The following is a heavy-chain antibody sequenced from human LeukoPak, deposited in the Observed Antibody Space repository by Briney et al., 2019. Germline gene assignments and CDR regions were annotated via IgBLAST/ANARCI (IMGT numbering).Heavy chain of an antibody. Sequence: ASVKVSCKASGCTFTGYYLHWVRQAAGQGLEWMGYINPNNGGTNYAQKFQGRVTMTRDTSISSAYMELSSLRSDDTAVYYCGRDGGNGYLADYWGQGTLVTVSS. D-gene: IGHD3-3*01. CDR2: INPNNGGT. J-gene: IGHJ4*02. V-gene: IGHV1-2*02. CDR3: GRDGGNGYLADY. CDR1: GCTFTGYY.